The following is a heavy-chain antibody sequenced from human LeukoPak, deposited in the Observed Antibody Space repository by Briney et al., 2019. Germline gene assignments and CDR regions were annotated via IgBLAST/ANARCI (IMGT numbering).Heavy chain of an antibody. CDR2: INHSGST. Sequence: SETLSLTCAVYGVSFSGYYWSWLRQPPGKGLEWIGEINHSGSTNYNPSLKSRVTISVDTSKRQFSMKLRSVTAAGTAVYYCARVMVRGVITPNWYFDLWGRGTLVTVSS. V-gene: IGHV4-34*01. D-gene: IGHD3-10*01. CDR1: GVSFSGYY. J-gene: IGHJ2*01. CDR3: ARVMVRGVITPNWYFDL.